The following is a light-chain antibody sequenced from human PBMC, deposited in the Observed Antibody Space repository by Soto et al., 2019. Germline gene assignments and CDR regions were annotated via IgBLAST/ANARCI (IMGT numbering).Light chain of an antibody. V-gene: IGKV3-15*01. CDR2: DAS. Sequence: ISMTRSPAMLAECVGVGGTLSFKDNQSISRSLAWYQQKPGQAPRLLISDASTRATGIPARFSGSGFCTEFTPAISSLQCADFSLYYCLQYNSWPPATFGQGTKVDIK. J-gene: IGKJ2*01. CDR3: LQYNSWPPAT. CDR1: QSISRS.